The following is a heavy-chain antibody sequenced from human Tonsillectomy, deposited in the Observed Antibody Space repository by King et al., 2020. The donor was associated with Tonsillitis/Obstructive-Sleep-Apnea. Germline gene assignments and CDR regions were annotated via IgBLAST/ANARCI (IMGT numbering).Heavy chain of an antibody. J-gene: IGHJ3*02. D-gene: IGHD1-26*01. CDR2: ISSSGSTR. V-gene: IGHV3-48*03. CDR3: TRAVGIVGAPQAFDI. Sequence: EVQLVESGGDLVQPGGSLRLSCTASGFPFNNYEMNWVRQGPGKGLEWVSYISSSGSTRYYAASVKGRFTISRDNAKNSMDLQIKNLRAEDTAVYYCTRAVGIVGAPQAFDIWGQGTMVTVSS. CDR1: GFPFNNYE.